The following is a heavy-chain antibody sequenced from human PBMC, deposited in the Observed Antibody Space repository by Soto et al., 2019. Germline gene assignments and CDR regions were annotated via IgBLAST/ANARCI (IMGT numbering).Heavy chain of an antibody. CDR3: ARPPPRGYCSSTSCYWGPNFDY. J-gene: IGHJ4*02. D-gene: IGHD2-2*01. CDR1: GYTFTSYD. Sequence: ASVKVSCKASGYTFTSYDINWVRQATGQGLEWIGWMNPNSGNTGYAQKFQGRVTMTRNTSISTAYMELSSLRSEDTAVYYCARPPPRGYCSSTSCYWGPNFDYWGQGTRVTVSS. V-gene: IGHV1-8*01. CDR2: MNPNSGNT.